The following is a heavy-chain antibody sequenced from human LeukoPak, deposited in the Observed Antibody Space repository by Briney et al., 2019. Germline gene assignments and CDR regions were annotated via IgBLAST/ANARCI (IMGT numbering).Heavy chain of an antibody. Sequence: GGSLRLSCAGPRFTLITYAMSWVRQAPGKGREWVSGIISSGDRTFYGGSVKGRFTISRDNSKNTLYLQLNSLRAEDTAAYHCAVRTRGSYFDYWGQGALVTVSS. CDR1: RFTLITYA. CDR3: AVRTRGSYFDY. CDR2: IISSGDRT. V-gene: IGHV3-23*01. D-gene: IGHD1-26*01. J-gene: IGHJ4*02.